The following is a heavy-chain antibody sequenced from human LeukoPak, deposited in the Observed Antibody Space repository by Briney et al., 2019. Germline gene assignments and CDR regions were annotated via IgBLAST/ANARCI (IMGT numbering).Heavy chain of an antibody. CDR3: ARGGLRSDY. D-gene: IGHD5-12*01. J-gene: IGHJ4*02. V-gene: IGHV3-7*04. CDR2: IKVDGSEK. Sequence: GGSLRLSCAASGFTFSSYWMSWVRQAPGKGLEWVANIKVDGSEKNFVDSVKGRFTVSRDNAKNSLYLQMNSLRVEDTAVYYCARGGLRSDYWGQGTLVTVSS. CDR1: GFTFSSYW.